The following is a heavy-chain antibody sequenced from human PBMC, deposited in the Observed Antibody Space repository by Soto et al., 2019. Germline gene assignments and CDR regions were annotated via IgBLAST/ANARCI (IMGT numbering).Heavy chain of an antibody. CDR1: GESFNGYY. CDR3: ARGKRGSSWYRGEEKYYYYGMDV. V-gene: IGHV4-34*01. CDR2: IHHSGST. D-gene: IGHD6-13*01. J-gene: IGHJ6*02. Sequence: PSETLSLTCTAYGESFNGYYWSWIRQPPGKGLEWIGEIHHSGSTNYNPSLKSRVTFSIDTSKRQFSLKVRSVTAADTAVYYCARGKRGSSWYRGEEKYYYYGMDVWGQGNPVTVSS.